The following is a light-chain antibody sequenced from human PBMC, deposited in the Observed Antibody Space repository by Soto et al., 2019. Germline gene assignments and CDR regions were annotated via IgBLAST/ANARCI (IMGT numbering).Light chain of an antibody. CDR1: QDISNY. J-gene: IGKJ4*01. V-gene: IGKV1-33*01. CDR2: DTS. CDR3: QQYDNLPLT. Sequence: IQMTQSPSSLSASVGDRVTITCQASQDISNYLNWYQQKPGKAPKLLIYDTSTLEPGVPSRFSGSGTATDFTLTISSLQPEDIATYYCQQYDNLPLTFGGGTKVDIK.